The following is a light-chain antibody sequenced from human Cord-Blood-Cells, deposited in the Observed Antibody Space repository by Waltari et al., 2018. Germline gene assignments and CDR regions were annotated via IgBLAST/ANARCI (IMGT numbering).Light chain of an antibody. J-gene: IGLJ2*01. CDR2: DVS. CDR1: RSDVGGYNY. CDR3: SSYTSSSTLPV. V-gene: IGLV2-14*01. Sequence: QSALTQPASVSGSPGPSIPISCTGTRSDVGGYNYVSWYQQHPGKAPKLMIYDVSNRPSGVSNRFSGSKSGNTASLTISGLQAEDEADYYCSSYTSSSTLPVFGGGTKLTVL.